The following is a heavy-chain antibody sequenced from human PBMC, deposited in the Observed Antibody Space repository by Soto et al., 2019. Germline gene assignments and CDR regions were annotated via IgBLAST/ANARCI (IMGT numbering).Heavy chain of an antibody. Sequence: SETLSLTCTVSGGSISSYYWSWIRQPPGKGLEWIGYIYYSGSTNYNPSLKSRVTISVDTSKNQFSLKLSSVTAADTAVYYCARDRKIVGAKGNWFDPWGQGTLVTVSS. CDR2: IYYSGST. CDR1: GGSISSYY. J-gene: IGHJ5*02. CDR3: ARDRKIVGAKGNWFDP. D-gene: IGHD1-26*01. V-gene: IGHV4-59*01.